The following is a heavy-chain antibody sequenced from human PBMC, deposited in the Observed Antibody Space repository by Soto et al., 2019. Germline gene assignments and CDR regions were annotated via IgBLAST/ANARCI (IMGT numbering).Heavy chain of an antibody. Sequence: VQLQESGPGLVEPSGTLSLTCAVSGASIGTNNWWSWVRQPPGKGLEWIGEVYHSGTTNCNPSLKSRVTISIDKSKNQFSLTLTSMTAADTALYYCAVPGRGDFDYWSQGTLVTVSS. D-gene: IGHD5-12*01. V-gene: IGHV4-4*02. CDR1: GASIGTNNW. CDR2: VYHSGTT. J-gene: IGHJ4*02. CDR3: AVPGRGDFDY.